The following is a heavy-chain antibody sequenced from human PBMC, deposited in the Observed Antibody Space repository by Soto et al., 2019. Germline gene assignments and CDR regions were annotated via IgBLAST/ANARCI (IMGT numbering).Heavy chain of an antibody. D-gene: IGHD2-15*01. CDR3: AREGRYCSGGSCYSKLDYYYYYGMDV. CDR1: GFTFSSYS. J-gene: IGHJ6*02. CDR2: ISSSSSTI. V-gene: IGHV3-48*02. Sequence: EVQLVESGGGLVQPGGSLRLSCAASGFTFSSYSMNWVRQVPGKGLEWVSYISSSSSTIYYADSVKGRFTISRDNAKNSLYLQMNSLRDEDTAVYYCAREGRYCSGGSCYSKLDYYYYYGMDVWGQGTTVTVSS.